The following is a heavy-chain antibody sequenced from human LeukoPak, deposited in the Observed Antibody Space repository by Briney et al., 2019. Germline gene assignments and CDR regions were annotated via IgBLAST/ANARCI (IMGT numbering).Heavy chain of an antibody. CDR1: GGSISSYY. J-gene: IGHJ4*02. D-gene: IGHD5-24*01. Sequence: SETLSLTCTVSGGSISSYYWSWIRQPPGKGLEWIGYIYYGGSTNYNPSLKSRVTISVDTSKNQFSLKLTSVTAADTAVYYCARDRNYLFDYWGQGTLVTVSS. CDR3: ARDRNYLFDY. V-gene: IGHV4-59*01. CDR2: IYYGGST.